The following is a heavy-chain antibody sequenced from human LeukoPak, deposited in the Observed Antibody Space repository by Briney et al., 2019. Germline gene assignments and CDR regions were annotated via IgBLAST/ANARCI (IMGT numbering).Heavy chain of an antibody. D-gene: IGHD3-10*01. J-gene: IGHJ4*02. CDR1: GYNFTSYG. CDR3: ATDPYVASRPRSEY. Sequence: ASVKVSCKASGYNFTSYGISWVRQAPGQGLERMGWISAYNGNTNYAQKFQGRVTMTEDTSTDTAYMELSSLRSEDTAVYYCATDPYVASRPRSEYWGQGTLVTVSS. CDR2: ISAYNGNT. V-gene: IGHV1-18*01.